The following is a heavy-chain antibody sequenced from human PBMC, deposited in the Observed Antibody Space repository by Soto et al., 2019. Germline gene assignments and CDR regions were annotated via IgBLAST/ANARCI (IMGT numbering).Heavy chain of an antibody. CDR1: GFTFSDYY. J-gene: IGHJ4*02. CDR3: ARGRGAAAEYFDF. CDR2: ISSSTSHT. Sequence: QVQLVESGGGLVKPGGSLRLSCAVSGFTFSDYYMTWIRQAPGTGLEWVSYISSSTSHTNYADSVKGRFTISSDNAKNSRFLQMNSLRAEDTGVYYCARGRGAAAEYFDFWGQGTLVTVSS. D-gene: IGHD1-26*01. V-gene: IGHV3-11*05.